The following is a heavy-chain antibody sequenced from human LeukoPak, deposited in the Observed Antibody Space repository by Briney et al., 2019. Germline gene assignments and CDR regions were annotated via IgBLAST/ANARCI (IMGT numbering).Heavy chain of an antibody. Sequence: PSETLSLTCTVSGVSISSYYWSWIRQPPGKGLEWIGYIYYSGSTNYNPSLKSRVTISVDTSKNQFSLKLSSVTAADTAVYYCARAAWFDPWGQGTLVTVSS. J-gene: IGHJ5*02. CDR3: ARAAWFDP. V-gene: IGHV4-59*01. CDR1: GVSISSYY. CDR2: IYYSGST.